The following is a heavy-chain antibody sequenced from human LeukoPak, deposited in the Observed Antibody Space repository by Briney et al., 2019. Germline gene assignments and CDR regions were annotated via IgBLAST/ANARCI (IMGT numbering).Heavy chain of an antibody. CDR2: IYPGDSDT. CDR3: ARHSGAAADYYYYYVDV. CDR1: GYSFTSYW. D-gene: IGHD6-13*01. J-gene: IGHJ6*03. Sequence: GESLKISCKGSGYSFTSYWIGWVRQMPGKGLEWMGIIYPGDSDTRYSPSFQGQVTISADKSISTAYLQWSSLKASDTAMYYCARHSGAAADYYYYYVDVWGKGTTVTVSS. V-gene: IGHV5-51*01.